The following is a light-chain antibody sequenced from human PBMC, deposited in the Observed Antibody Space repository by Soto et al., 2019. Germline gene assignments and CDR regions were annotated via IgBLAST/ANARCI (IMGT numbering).Light chain of an antibody. CDR2: TAS. CDR3: QQSYITPLT. J-gene: IGKJ1*01. Sequence: DIQMTQSPSSLSASVGDRVTITCRASQSISSHLSWYQQKPGKAPKLLIYTASSLQSGVPSRFSGSGSGTDFTLTISSLQREDFATYYCQQSYITPLTFGQGTKVEI. CDR1: QSISSH. V-gene: IGKV1-39*01.